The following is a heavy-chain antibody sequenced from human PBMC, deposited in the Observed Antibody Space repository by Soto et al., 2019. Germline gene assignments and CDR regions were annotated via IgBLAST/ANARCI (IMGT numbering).Heavy chain of an antibody. D-gene: IGHD2-15*01. V-gene: IGHV3-73*02. CDR3: AIHQGYVYVSNSLDD. CDR2: IRSKGNIHAT. J-gene: IGHJ4*02. Sequence: EVQLVESGGGLVQPGGSLKLACTASVFRVTDSAMDWVRQAAGKGLEWVGRIRSKGNIHATTYGESVKGRFSISRDESQNMVYLQMNSLKIEDTAVYYCAIHQGYVYVSNSLDDCGQGTLVTVSS. CDR1: VFRVTDSA.